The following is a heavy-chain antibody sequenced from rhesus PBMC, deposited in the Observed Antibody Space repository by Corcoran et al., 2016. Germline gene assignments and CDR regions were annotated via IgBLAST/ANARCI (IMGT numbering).Heavy chain of an antibody. CDR2: IHPSDSAP. CDR3: ARSGYRWYFDI. Sequence: EVQLVQSGAEVKRPGESLKISCKTAGDSFTSYWISWVRQRRGKGLGWPGAIHPSDSAPRYSPSFQGQVTISAAKSISTAYLQWSSLKASDSATYYCARSGYRWYFDIWGPGTPITISS. J-gene: IGHJ2*01. D-gene: IGHD2-21*01. V-gene: IGHV5-2*01. CDR1: GDSFTSYW.